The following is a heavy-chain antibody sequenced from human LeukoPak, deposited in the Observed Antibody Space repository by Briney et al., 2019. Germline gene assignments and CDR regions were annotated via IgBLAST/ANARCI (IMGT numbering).Heavy chain of an antibody. J-gene: IGHJ3*02. CDR1: GGSISSYY. CDR3: ARALYRAMAFDI. D-gene: IGHD3-16*01. V-gene: IGHV4-59*01. Sequence: SETLSLTCTVSGGSISSYYWSWIRQPPGKGLEWIGCIYYSGSTDYNPSLKSRVTISVDTSKNQFSLKLSSVTAADTAVYYCARALYRAMAFDIWGQGTMVTVSS. CDR2: IYYSGST.